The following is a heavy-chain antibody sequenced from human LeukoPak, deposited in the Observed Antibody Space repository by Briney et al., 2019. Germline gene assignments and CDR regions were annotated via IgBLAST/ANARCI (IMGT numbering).Heavy chain of an antibody. V-gene: IGHV3-9*01. D-gene: IGHD5-18*01. J-gene: IGHJ6*03. Sequence: GGSLRLSCAASGFTFDDYAMHWVRQAPGKGLEWVSGISWNSGSIGYADSVKGRFTISRDSAKNSLYLQMNSLRAEDTALYYCAKDLLTKDTATLAGYMDVWGKGTTVTISS. CDR3: AKDLLTKDTATLAGYMDV. CDR1: GFTFDDYA. CDR2: ISWNSGSI.